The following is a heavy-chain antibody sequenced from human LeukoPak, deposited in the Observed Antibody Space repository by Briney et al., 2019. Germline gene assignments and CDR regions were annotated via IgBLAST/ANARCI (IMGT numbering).Heavy chain of an antibody. V-gene: IGHV3-74*01. CDR1: GFTFSSYW. D-gene: IGHD6-19*01. J-gene: IGHJ4*02. Sequence: GGSLRLSCAASGFTFSSYWMHWVRQAPGKGLVWVSRINSDGSSTSYADSVKGRFTISRDNSKNSLYLQMNSLRAEDTALYYCAKDESAVIAVAGSYWGQGTLVTVSS. CDR3: AKDESAVIAVAGSY. CDR2: INSDGSST.